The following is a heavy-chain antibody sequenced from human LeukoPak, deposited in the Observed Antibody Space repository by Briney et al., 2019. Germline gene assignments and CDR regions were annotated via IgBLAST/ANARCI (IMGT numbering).Heavy chain of an antibody. V-gene: IGHV3-74*01. CDR1: GFTFSSYW. CDR2: INSDGSSA. D-gene: IGHD3-22*01. J-gene: IGHJ4*02. CDR3: AKDKYYDSSGYPSPYY. Sequence: GGSLRLSCAASGFTFSSYWMHWVRQAPGKGLVWVSRINSDGSSASYADSVKGRFTISRDNAKNTLYLQMNSLRAEDTAVYYCAKDKYYDSSGYPSPYYWGQGTLVTVSS.